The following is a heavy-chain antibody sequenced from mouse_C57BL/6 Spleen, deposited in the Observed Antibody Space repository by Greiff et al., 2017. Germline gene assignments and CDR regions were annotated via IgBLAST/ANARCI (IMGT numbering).Heavy chain of an antibody. CDR1: GFTFSDYY. V-gene: IGHV5-12*01. Sequence: EVMLVESGGGLVQPGGSLKLSCAASGFTFSDYYMYWVRQTPEKRLEWVAYISNGGGSTYYPDTVKGRFTISRDNAKNTLYLQMSRLKSEDTAMYYCARPKNCYGSSYWFAYWGQGTLVTVSA. D-gene: IGHD1-1*01. CDR2: ISNGGGST. J-gene: IGHJ3*01. CDR3: ARPKNCYGSSYWFAY.